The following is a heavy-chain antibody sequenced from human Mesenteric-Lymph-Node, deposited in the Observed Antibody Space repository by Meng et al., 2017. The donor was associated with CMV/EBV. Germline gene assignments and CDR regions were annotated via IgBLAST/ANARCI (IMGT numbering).Heavy chain of an antibody. CDR3: ASGSNSNILDY. V-gene: IGHV3-21*01. CDR1: GFTFSSYS. Sequence: GGSLRLSCAASGFTFSSYSMNWVRQAPGKGLEWVSSISSSSSYIYYADSVKGRFTISRDNAKNSLYLQMNSLRAEDTAVYYCASGSNSNILDYWGQGTLVTVSS. CDR2: ISSSSSYI. D-gene: IGHD1-26*01. J-gene: IGHJ4*02.